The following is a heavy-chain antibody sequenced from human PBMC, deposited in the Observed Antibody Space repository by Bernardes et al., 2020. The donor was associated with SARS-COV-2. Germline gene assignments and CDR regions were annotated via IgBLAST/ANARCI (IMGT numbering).Heavy chain of an antibody. Sequence: ASVKVSCKASGYTFTGYYMHWVRPAPGQGLEWMGWINPNSGGTYYAQKFQGRVTMTRDTSISTAYMELSRLRSDDTAVYYCSRVDYGGNSPSFDYWGQGSLATISS. CDR3: SRVDYGGNSPSFDY. CDR2: INPNSGGT. J-gene: IGHJ4*02. D-gene: IGHD4-17*01. V-gene: IGHV1-2*02. CDR1: GYTFTGYY.